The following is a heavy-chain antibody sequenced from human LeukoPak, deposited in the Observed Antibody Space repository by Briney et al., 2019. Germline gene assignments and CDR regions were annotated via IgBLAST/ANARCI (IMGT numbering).Heavy chain of an antibody. J-gene: IGHJ5*02. V-gene: IGHV1-18*01. CDR3: ARDLSPRHYGWFDP. D-gene: IGHD3-16*01. CDR2: ISAYNGNT. Sequence: ASVKVSCKASGYTFTSYGISWVRQAPGQGLEWMGWISAYNGNTNYAQKLQGRVTMTTDTSTSTAYMELRSVRSDDTAVYYCARDLSPRHYGWFDPWGQGTLVTVSS. CDR1: GYTFTSYG.